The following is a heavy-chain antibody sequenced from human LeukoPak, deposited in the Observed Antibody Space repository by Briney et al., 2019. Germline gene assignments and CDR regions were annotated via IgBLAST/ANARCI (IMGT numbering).Heavy chain of an antibody. D-gene: IGHD6-19*01. V-gene: IGHV4-34*01. CDR2: INHSGST. Sequence: PSETLSLTCAVYGGSFSGYYWSWIRQPPGKGLEWIGEINHSGSTNYNPSLKSRVTISVDTSKNQFSLKLSSVTAADTAVYYCARAGLEDAFDIWGQGTMVTVSS. J-gene: IGHJ3*02. CDR3: ARAGLEDAFDI. CDR1: GGSFSGYY.